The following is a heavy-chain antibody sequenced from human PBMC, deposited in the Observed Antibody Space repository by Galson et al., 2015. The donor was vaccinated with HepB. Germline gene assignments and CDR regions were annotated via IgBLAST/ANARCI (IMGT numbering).Heavy chain of an antibody. Sequence: SVKVSCKASGYTFTSYAMHWVRQAPGQRLEWMGWINAGNGNTKYSQKFQGRVTITRDTSASTAYMELSSLRSEDTAVYYCSRGLTEAGYCSGGSCYSGAFDIWGQGTMVTVSS. CDR2: INAGNGNT. CDR1: GYTFTSYA. D-gene: IGHD2-15*01. CDR3: SRGLTEAGYCSGGSCYSGAFDI. V-gene: IGHV1-3*01. J-gene: IGHJ3*02.